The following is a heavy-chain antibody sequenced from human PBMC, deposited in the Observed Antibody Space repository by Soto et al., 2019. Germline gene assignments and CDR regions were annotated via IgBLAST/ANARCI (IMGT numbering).Heavy chain of an antibody. V-gene: IGHV1-2*02. D-gene: IGHD3-22*01. CDR3: ARGAQGFFPVSGIYFYFDH. CDR2: VHPDSGGT. Sequence: QVQLVQSGAEVREAGAAVRVYCKTSGYIFTDHLIHWVRQSPGQGLQWVGWVHPDSGGTNVAQAFQDRVTMTADTSITTAYMDLARLRPDDTAIFYCARGAQGFFPVSGIYFYFDHWGQGTPVTVSS. CDR1: GYIFTDHL. J-gene: IGHJ4*02.